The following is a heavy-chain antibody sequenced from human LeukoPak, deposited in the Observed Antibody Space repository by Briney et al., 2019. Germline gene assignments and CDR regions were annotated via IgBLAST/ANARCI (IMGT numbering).Heavy chain of an antibody. Sequence: GGSLRLSCAASGFTFSGYLMSWVRQAPGKGLEWVANIKQDGSEKYYVDSVKGRFTISRDNAKNSLYLQMNSLRADDTAVYYCARDRVWTVLYWGQGTLVTVSS. CDR3: ARDRVWTVLY. CDR2: IKQDGSEK. V-gene: IGHV3-7*01. J-gene: IGHJ4*02. CDR1: GFTFSGYL. D-gene: IGHD6-13*01.